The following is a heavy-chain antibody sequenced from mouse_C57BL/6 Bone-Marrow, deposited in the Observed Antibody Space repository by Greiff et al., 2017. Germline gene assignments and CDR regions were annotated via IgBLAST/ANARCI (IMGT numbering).Heavy chain of an antibody. D-gene: IGHD2-1*01. CDR2: IHPNSGST. Sequence: VKLMESGAELVKPGASVTLSCKASGYTFTSYWMHWVQQRPGQGLEWIGMIHPNSGSTNYNEKFKSKATLTVDKSSSTAYMQLSSLTSEDSAVYYCARSGFDGNSWYFDVWGTGTTVTVSS. CDR1: GYTFTSYW. V-gene: IGHV1-64*01. J-gene: IGHJ1*03. CDR3: ARSGFDGNSWYFDV.